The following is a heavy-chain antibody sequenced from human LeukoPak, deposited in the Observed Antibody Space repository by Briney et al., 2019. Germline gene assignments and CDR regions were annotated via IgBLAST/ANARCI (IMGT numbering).Heavy chain of an antibody. Sequence: SVKVSCKASGFTFTSSAVQWVRQARGQRLEWIGWIVVGSGNTNYAQKFQERVTITRDMSTSTAYMELSSLRSEDTAVYYCAADRPGYGSGAGCRGGGSYYYYGMDVWGKGTTVTVSS. CDR1: GFTFTSSA. V-gene: IGHV1-58*01. CDR3: AADRPGYGSGAGCRGGGSYYYYGMDV. CDR2: IVVGSGNT. J-gene: IGHJ6*04. D-gene: IGHD2-15*01.